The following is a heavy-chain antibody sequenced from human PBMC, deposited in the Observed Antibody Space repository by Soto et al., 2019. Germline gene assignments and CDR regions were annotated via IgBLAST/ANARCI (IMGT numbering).Heavy chain of an antibody. Sequence: PGGSLRLSCAASGFTFSSYSMNWVRQAPGKGLEWVSSISSSSSYIYYADSVKGRFTISRDNAKNSLYLQMNSLRAEDTAVYYCARDPGYYDSSGYYYSGAFDIWGKGTMVTVSS. CDR2: ISSSSSYI. J-gene: IGHJ3*02. V-gene: IGHV3-21*01. CDR1: GFTFSSYS. D-gene: IGHD3-22*01. CDR3: ARDPGYYDSSGYYYSGAFDI.